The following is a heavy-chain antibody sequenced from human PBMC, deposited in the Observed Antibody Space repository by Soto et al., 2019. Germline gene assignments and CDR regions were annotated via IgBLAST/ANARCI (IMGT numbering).Heavy chain of an antibody. V-gene: IGHV1-18*01. Sequence: ASVKVSCKASGYTFTSYGISWVRQAPGQGLEWMGWISAYNGNTNYAQKLQGRVTMTTDTSTSTAYMELRSLRSDDTAVYYCAREADYYDSSGYPLDWFDPWGQGTLVTVSS. CDR2: ISAYNGNT. CDR1: GYTFTSYG. J-gene: IGHJ5*02. D-gene: IGHD3-22*01. CDR3: AREADYYDSSGYPLDWFDP.